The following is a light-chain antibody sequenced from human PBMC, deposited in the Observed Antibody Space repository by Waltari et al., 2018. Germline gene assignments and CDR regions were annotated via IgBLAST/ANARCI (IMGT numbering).Light chain of an antibody. J-gene: IGKJ1*01. CDR3: QQTDSTPWT. CDR1: QSITIY. CDR2: ASS. Sequence: DIQMTQSPSSLSTFLGDRVTISCRASQSITIYLNWYHQKPGKAPELLIYASSHLQSGVPSRFSGSGSGTDFTLTISSMQPEDFGNYYCQQTDSTPWTFGQGTKVEIK. V-gene: IGKV1-39*01.